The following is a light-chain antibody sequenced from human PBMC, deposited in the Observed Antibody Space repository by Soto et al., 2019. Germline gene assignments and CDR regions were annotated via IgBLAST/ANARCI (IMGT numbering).Light chain of an antibody. V-gene: IGKV1-5*01. J-gene: IGKJ4*01. CDR1: QSVRSW. CDR3: QQYDNYPLT. CDR2: DAS. Sequence: DIQMTQSAATLSASVGDRVTITCRASQSVRSWLAWYQQKPGTAPKLLIFDASRLESGVPSRFSGSASGTEFTLTICSLQPDDFATYYCQQYDNYPLTFGGGTKVDIK.